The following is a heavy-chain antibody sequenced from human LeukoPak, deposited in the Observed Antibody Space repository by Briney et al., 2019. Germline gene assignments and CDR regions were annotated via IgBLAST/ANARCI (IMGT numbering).Heavy chain of an antibody. J-gene: IGHJ4*02. CDR1: GFIFADYS. D-gene: IGHD3-10*01. Sequence: GGSQRLSCTASGFIFADYSMSWVRQAPGKGLECLSLIRRKASGETTEYAASVKGRFTISRDDSKSIAYLQMNSLKTEDAAIYYCTRLMSGSGTGYYFDYWGQGTLVTVSS. CDR2: IRRKASGETT. CDR3: TRLMSGSGTGYYFDY. V-gene: IGHV3-49*04.